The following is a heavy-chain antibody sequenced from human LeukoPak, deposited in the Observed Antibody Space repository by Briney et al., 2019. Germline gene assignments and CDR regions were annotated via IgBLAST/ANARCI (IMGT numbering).Heavy chain of an antibody. V-gene: IGHV4-38-2*02. CDR3: ARTNSAAAGTFDY. Sequence: SETLSLTCTVSGYSISSGYYWGWIRQPPGKGLEWIGSIYHSGSTYYNPSLKSRVTISVDTSKNQFSLKLSSVTAADTAVYYCARTNSAAAGTFDYWGQGTLVTVSS. CDR2: IYHSGST. J-gene: IGHJ4*02. CDR1: GYSISSGYY. D-gene: IGHD6-13*01.